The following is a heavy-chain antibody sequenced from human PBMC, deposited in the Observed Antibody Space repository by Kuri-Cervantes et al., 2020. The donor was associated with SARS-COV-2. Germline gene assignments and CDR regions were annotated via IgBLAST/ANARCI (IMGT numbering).Heavy chain of an antibody. Sequence: SETLSLTCTVSGGSVSSGSYYWSWIRQPPGKGLEWIGYIYYSGSTNYNPSLKSRVTISVDTSKNQFSLKLSSVTAADTAVYYCAGDHYDSSGYAFDIWGQGTMVTVSS. CDR2: IYYSGST. J-gene: IGHJ3*02. D-gene: IGHD3-22*01. CDR3: AGDHYDSSGYAFDI. CDR1: GGSVSSGSYY. V-gene: IGHV4-61*01.